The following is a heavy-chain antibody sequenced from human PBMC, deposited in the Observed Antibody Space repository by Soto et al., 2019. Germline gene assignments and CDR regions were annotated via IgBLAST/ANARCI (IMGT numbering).Heavy chain of an antibody. D-gene: IGHD3-10*02. CDR3: SRQMFSPDNH. CDR2: IRSKANNYAT. CDR1: GFTFSGSA. J-gene: IGHJ5*02. Sequence: VPLVESGGGLVQPGGSLRLSCAASGFTFSGSAIHWVRQASGKGLEWLGLIRSKANNYATAYGASVKGRFTISRDDSKNTAYLQMNSLKTEDTAIYYCSRQMFSPDNHWGQGTLVTVSS. V-gene: IGHV3-73*01.